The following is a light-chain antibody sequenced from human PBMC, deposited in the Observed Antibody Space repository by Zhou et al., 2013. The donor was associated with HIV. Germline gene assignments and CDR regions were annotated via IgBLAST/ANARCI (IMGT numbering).Light chain of an antibody. CDR1: QSVSNN. V-gene: IGKV3-15*01. Sequence: EIVMTQSPATLSVSPGERATLSCRASQSVSNNLAWYQQKPGQPPRLLIYGASTRATGIPARFRGSGSGTEFTLIISSLQSEDFAIYYCQQYNDWPRTFGQGTKVEIK. J-gene: IGKJ1*01. CDR2: GAS. CDR3: QQYNDWPRT.